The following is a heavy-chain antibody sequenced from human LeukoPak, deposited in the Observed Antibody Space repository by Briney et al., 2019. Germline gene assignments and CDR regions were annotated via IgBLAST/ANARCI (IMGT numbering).Heavy chain of an antibody. CDR2: FDPEDGES. CDR1: GYTLTEFS. D-gene: IGHD6-19*01. J-gene: IGHJ6*02. Sequence: GASVKVSCKVSGYTLTEFSMHWVRQAPGKGLEWMGGFDPEDGESIYAQKFQGRVTMTEDTSTDTAYMELSSLRSEDTAVYYCARVTPSGWYSYYYYGMDVWGQGTTVTVSS. CDR3: ARVTPSGWYSYYYYGMDV. V-gene: IGHV1-24*01.